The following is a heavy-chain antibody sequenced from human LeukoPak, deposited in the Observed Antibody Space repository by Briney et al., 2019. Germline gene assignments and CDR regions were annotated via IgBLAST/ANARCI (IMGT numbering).Heavy chain of an antibody. Sequence: GGSLRLPCAASGFTFSSYSMNWVRQAPGKGLEWVSSISSSSSYIYYADSVKGRFTISRDNAKNSLCLQMNSLRAEDTAVYYCARGKGQLLFDYWGQGTLVTVST. CDR2: ISSSSSYI. CDR3: ARGKGQLLFDY. J-gene: IGHJ4*02. V-gene: IGHV3-21*01. D-gene: IGHD2-2*01. CDR1: GFTFSSYS.